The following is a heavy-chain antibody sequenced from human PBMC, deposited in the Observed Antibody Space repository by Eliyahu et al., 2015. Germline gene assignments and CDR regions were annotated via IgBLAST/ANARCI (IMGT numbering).Heavy chain of an antibody. CDR2: ISGSGGST. D-gene: IGHD6-6*01. CDR3: AKSGHKQLVAVDY. V-gene: IGHV3-23*01. J-gene: IGHJ4*02. Sequence: EVQLLESGGGLVQPGGSLRLSXXXSGFXFSSYAMXWVRPXPGKGLGWVSAISGSGGSTYYADSVKGRFTISRDNSKNTXYLQMNSLRAEXTAVYYCAKSGHKQLVAVDYWGQGTLVTVSS. CDR1: GFXFSSYA.